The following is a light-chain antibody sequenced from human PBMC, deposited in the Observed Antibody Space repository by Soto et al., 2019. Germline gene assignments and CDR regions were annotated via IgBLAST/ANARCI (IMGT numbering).Light chain of an antibody. CDR3: QQRGTSIT. CDR1: QTVNTY. CDR2: DAS. J-gene: IGKJ5*01. V-gene: IGKV3-11*01. Sequence: IVLTQSPATLSLWPGETAVLSCRASQTVNTYLSWYQQRPGQAPRLLIYDASNRVPGIPARFSGSGSGTDFTLTISSLEPEDFALYYCQQRGTSITFGQGTRLE.